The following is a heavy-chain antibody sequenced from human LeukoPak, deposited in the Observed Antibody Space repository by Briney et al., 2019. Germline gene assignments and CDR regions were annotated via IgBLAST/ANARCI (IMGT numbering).Heavy chain of an antibody. CDR3: ARSLYSDSGGYYSDAFHV. Sequence: GVSLRLSCAASGFTVSSNYMNWVRQAPGKGLQWVSIIFSDGSTYYAGSVKGRFTISRDNSKNTLHLQMNSLRAEDTAVYYCARSLYSDSGGYYSDAFHVWGQGTMVTVSS. CDR2: IFSDGST. D-gene: IGHD3-22*01. CDR1: GFTVSSNY. V-gene: IGHV3-66*01. J-gene: IGHJ3*01.